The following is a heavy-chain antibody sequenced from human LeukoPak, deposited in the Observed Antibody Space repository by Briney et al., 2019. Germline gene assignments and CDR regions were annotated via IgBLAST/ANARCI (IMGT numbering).Heavy chain of an antibody. J-gene: IGHJ4*02. CDR1: GYTFTDYY. Sequence: ASVKVSCKASGYTFTDYYVHWVRQAPGQGLEWMGRINPNNGGTSYAQKFQGWVTMTRDTSISTAYMELSRLRSDDTAVYYCARRGLDYWGQGTLVTVSS. D-gene: IGHD3-16*01. V-gene: IGHV1-2*04. CDR3: ARRGLDY. CDR2: INPNNGGT.